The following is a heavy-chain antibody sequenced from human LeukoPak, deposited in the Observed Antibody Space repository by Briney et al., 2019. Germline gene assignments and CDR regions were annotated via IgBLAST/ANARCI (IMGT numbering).Heavy chain of an antibody. CDR1: GFTFYTYA. D-gene: IGHD4-23*01. J-gene: IGHJ3*02. V-gene: IGHV3-23*01. Sequence: AGGSLRLSCAASGFTFYTYAMSWVRQAPGKGLEWVSAISGSGASTYYADSVKGRFTISRDNSKNTLYLQMNSLRAEDTAIYYCAKVLAYGGNFSPDAFDIWGQGTMVTVSS. CDR2: ISGSGAST. CDR3: AKVLAYGGNFSPDAFDI.